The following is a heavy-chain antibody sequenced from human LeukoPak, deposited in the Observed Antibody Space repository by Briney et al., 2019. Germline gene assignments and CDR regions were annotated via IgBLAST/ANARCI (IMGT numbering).Heavy chain of an antibody. J-gene: IGHJ4*02. Sequence: GGSLRLSCAASGFTLSSYGIHWVRQAPGKGLEWVAFIRYDGSNKYYADSVKGRFTISRDNSKNTLYLQMNSLRAEDTAVYYCAKIAGYRYGYEDYWGQGTLVSVSS. D-gene: IGHD5-18*01. CDR2: IRYDGSNK. CDR1: GFTLSSYG. V-gene: IGHV3-30*02. CDR3: AKIAGYRYGYEDY.